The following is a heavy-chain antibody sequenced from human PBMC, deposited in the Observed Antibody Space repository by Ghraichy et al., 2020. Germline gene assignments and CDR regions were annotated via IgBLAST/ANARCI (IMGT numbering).Heavy chain of an antibody. Sequence: GGSLRLSCAASGFTFSAYWMRWVRQAPGKGLEWVSRIKTDGSTTDYADSVRGRLTISRDNAKNTLYLQMNSLRTEDTAVYYCARDLNWVLFDLWGQGTLVTVSS. CDR2: IKTDGSTT. CDR1: GFTFSAYW. V-gene: IGHV3-74*01. J-gene: IGHJ4*02. D-gene: IGHD3-16*01. CDR3: ARDLNWVLFDL.